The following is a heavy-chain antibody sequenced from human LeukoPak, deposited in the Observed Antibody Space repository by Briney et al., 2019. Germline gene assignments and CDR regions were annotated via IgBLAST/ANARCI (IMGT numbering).Heavy chain of an antibody. Sequence: SQTLSLTCAISGDSVSSNSAAWNCITPSPSIGLEWLGRTYYRSKWYNDYAVSVKSRITINTDTSKNQFSLQLNSVTPEDTAVYYCARDRWCSSTSCPLYYYYGMDVWGQGTTVTVSS. V-gene: IGHV6-1*01. CDR3: ARDRWCSSTSCPLYYYYGMDV. J-gene: IGHJ6*02. CDR1: GDSVSSNSAA. D-gene: IGHD2-2*01. CDR2: TYYRSKWYN.